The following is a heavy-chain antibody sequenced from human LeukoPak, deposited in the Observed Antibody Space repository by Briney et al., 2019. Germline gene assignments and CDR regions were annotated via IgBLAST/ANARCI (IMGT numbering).Heavy chain of an antibody. D-gene: IGHD3-16*01. CDR2: MRTEAYDGAT. CDR1: GFTFGDYA. Sequence: PGGSLRLACAASGFTFGDYAMSWVRQAAGEGREWVGFMRTEAYDGATNYGGAVKGRFTISIDDSKNSACLQRKSLNTEGTPVYYCTSTFGYYYLYMDVWGKGTPVIVSS. V-gene: IGHV3-49*04. J-gene: IGHJ6*03. CDR3: TSTFGYYYLYMDV.